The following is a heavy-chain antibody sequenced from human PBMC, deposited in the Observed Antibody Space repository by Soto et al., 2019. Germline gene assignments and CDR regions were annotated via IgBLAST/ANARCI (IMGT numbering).Heavy chain of an antibody. D-gene: IGHD1-26*01. CDR1: GFTFSSYW. CDR3: AKGGGLSGSYYISSSYYFDY. Sequence: GGSLRLSCAASGFTFSSYWMTWVREAPGKGLEWVAIISYDGSNTYYADTVKGRFTISRDNSKNTLYLQMNSLRAEDTSVYYCAKGGGLSGSYYISSSYYFDYWGQGTLVTVSS. CDR2: ISYDGSNT. V-gene: IGHV3-30*18. J-gene: IGHJ4*02.